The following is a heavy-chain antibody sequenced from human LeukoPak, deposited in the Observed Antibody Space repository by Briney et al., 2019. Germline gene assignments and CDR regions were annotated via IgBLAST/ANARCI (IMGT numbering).Heavy chain of an antibody. CDR2: ISTGSSYI. Sequence: PGGSLRLSCAASGFTFNSYNMNWVRQAPGKGLEWVSSISTGSSYIYYADSVKGRFTISRDNSKNTLYLQMNSLRAEDTAVYYCAKATPRKMGYYDSSGYSYYFDYCGQGTLVTVSS. CDR3: AKATPRKMGYYDSSGYSYYFDY. V-gene: IGHV3-21*04. D-gene: IGHD3-22*01. CDR1: GFTFNSYN. J-gene: IGHJ4*02.